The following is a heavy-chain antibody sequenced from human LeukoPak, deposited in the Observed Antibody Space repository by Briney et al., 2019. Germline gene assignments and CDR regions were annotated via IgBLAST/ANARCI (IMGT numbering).Heavy chain of an antibody. Sequence: SETLSLTCTVSGGSISNYYWSWIRQPPGKGLEWIGYISDSGSTNYNPSLKSRVTISVETSKNQFSPKLISVTAAVTAVYYCARTNRYAGGDRHFDYWGQGTLVTVSS. J-gene: IGHJ4*02. CDR2: ISDSGST. CDR1: GGSISNYY. D-gene: IGHD1-14*01. CDR3: ARTNRYAGGDRHFDY. V-gene: IGHV4-59*12.